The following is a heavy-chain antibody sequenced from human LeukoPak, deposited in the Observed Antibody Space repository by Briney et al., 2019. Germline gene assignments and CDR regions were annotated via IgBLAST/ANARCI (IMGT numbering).Heavy chain of an antibody. CDR2: ISRSGGAT. V-gene: IGHV3-23*01. J-gene: IGHJ5*02. Sequence: GGSLRLSCAASGFTFSTSAMSWVRQAPGKGLEWVSTISRSGGATFYADSVKGRFTISRDNSKNTLFLQMNSLRAEDTALYYCAKGSSGYFVDLWGQGTLVTVSS. CDR3: AKGSSGYFVDL. D-gene: IGHD3-22*01. CDR1: GFTFSTSA.